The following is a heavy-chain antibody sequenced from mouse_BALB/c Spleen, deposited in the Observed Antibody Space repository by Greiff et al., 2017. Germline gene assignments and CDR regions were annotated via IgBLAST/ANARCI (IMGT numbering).Heavy chain of an antibody. D-gene: IGHD2-14*01. CDR2: IWSGGST. J-gene: IGHJ2*01. CDR3: ARKGDRYDRGDYFDY. V-gene: IGHV2-4-1*01. CDR1: GFSLTSSG. Sequence: VKLQASGPGLVQPSQSLSITCTVSGFSLTSSGVHWVRQSPGKGLEWLGVIWSGGSTDYNAAFISRLSISKDNSKSQVCFKMNSLQADDTAIYYCARKGDRYDRGDYFDYWGQGTTLTVSS.